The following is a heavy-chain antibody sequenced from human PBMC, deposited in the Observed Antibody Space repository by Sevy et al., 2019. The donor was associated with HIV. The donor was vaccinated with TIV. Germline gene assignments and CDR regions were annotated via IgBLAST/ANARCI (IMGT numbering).Heavy chain of an antibody. CDR1: GGSISSSDSY. CDR2: IHYTGGT. Sequence: SETLSLTCSVSGGSISSSDSYWSWIRQPPGKGLEGFGCIHYTGGTYYNPFLKSRVAMSVDTSAKQFSLKLTFLTDADTAVYYCASKRRYNHGPFDFWGQGTLVTVSS. CDR3: ASKRRYNHGPFDF. D-gene: IGHD3-9*01. V-gene: IGHV4-30-4*01. J-gene: IGHJ4*01.